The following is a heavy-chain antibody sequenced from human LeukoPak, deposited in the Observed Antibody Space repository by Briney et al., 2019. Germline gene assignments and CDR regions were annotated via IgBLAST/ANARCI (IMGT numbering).Heavy chain of an antibody. Sequence: GGSLRFSCVASGFTFSSYSLSWVRQAPGKGLQWISTISSGAGSTFYADSVKGRFTISKDTSENTLSLHMNSLRPEDTAVYYCVKRGASSSEGGWGQGTLVTVSS. V-gene: IGHV3-23*01. CDR3: VKRGASSSEGG. CDR2: ISSGAGST. J-gene: IGHJ4*02. CDR1: GFTFSSYS. D-gene: IGHD6-6*01.